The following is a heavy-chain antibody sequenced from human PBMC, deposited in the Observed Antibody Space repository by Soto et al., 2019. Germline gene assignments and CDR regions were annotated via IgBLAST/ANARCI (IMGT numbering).Heavy chain of an antibody. CDR1: GFAFDTYG. Sequence: QVQLVESGGGVIQPGRSLRLSCEASGFAFDTYGMHWIRQGAGQGLEWVATMSYDGSKIYYRDSVRGRFSISRDDSKRTLYLQMNSLRAEDTAVYYCARESEDLTSNFDYWGQGTLVTVSS. CDR2: MSYDGSKI. J-gene: IGHJ4*02. V-gene: IGHV3-30*03. CDR3: ARESEDLTSNFDY.